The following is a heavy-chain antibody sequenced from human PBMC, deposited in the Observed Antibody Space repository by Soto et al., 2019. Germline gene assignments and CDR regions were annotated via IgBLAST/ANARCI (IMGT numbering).Heavy chain of an antibody. D-gene: IGHD1-26*01. CDR1: GCTFSNYG. V-gene: IGHV3-23*01. CDR2: LPEIGTNT. CDR3: AKKSGVGATWYFDY. J-gene: IGHJ4*02. Sequence: GGSLRLSCAASGCTFSNYGMSWVRQAPGKGLEWVSALPEIGTNTYYADSVKGRFTISRDNSKNKLFLQINNLRAGDTAVYYCAKKSGVGATWYFDYWGQGTLVTVSS.